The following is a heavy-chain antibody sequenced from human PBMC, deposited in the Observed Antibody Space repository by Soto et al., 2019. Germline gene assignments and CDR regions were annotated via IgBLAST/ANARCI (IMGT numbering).Heavy chain of an antibody. J-gene: IGHJ6*02. V-gene: IGHV3-30*18. CDR2: MSYEGSNK. CDR3: AKGQHCSTTSCYFYFYGMDV. D-gene: IGHD2-2*01. Sequence: GGSLRLSCVASGFTFSDYALHWVRQAPGKGLEWVAAMSYEGSNKYYAGSVKDRLTIFRDNSKNTLYLQMNSLRAEDTAVYYCAKGQHCSTTSCYFYFYGMDVWGQGTKVTVSS. CDR1: GFTFSDYA.